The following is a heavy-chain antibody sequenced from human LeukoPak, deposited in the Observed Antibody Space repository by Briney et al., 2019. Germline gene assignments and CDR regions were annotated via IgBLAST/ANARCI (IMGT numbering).Heavy chain of an antibody. CDR2: INHSGST. V-gene: IGHV4-34*01. CDR3: ARTQTYYDFWSGYSPFDY. J-gene: IGHJ4*02. D-gene: IGHD3-3*01. Sequence: IPSETLSLTGAVYGGSFSGYYWSWIRQPPGKGLEWIGEINHSGSTNYNPSLKSRVTISVDTSKNQFSLKLSSVTAADTAVYYCARTQTYYDFWSGYSPFDYWGQGTLVTVSS. CDR1: GGSFSGYY.